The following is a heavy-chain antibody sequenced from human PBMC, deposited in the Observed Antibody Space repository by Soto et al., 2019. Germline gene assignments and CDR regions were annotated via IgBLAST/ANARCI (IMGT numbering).Heavy chain of an antibody. Sequence: QVRLQESGPGLVKPSQTLSLTCTVSGGSISSGDYFWSWVRQPPGKGLEWIGYIYYTGSTSYIPSLTSRITMSVDTSKTPFSLKVTSVTAADTAVYFCARDDGYYRLYDYWGQGTLVTVSS. J-gene: IGHJ4*02. CDR3: ARDDGYYRLYDY. D-gene: IGHD3-3*01. V-gene: IGHV4-30-4*01. CDR2: IYYTGST. CDR1: GGSISSGDYF.